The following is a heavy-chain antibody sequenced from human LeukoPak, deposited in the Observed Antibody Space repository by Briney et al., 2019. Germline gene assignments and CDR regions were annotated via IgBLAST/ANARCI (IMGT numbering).Heavy chain of an antibody. J-gene: IGHJ5*02. Sequence: SETLSLTCTVSGGSISSYYWSWIRQPPGKGLEWIGSIYYSGSTNYNPSLKSRVTISVDTSKNQFSLKLSSVTAADTAVYYCARPTYSSKGNWFDPWGQGTLVTVSS. CDR1: GGSISSYY. D-gene: IGHD6-13*01. CDR3: ARPTYSSKGNWFDP. V-gene: IGHV4-59*01. CDR2: IYYSGST.